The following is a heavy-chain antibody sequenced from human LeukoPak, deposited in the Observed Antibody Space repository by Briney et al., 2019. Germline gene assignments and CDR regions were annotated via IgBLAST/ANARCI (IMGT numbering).Heavy chain of an antibody. J-gene: IGHJ4*02. V-gene: IGHV1-2*02. CDR3: ARVLVNYDILTGYHY. D-gene: IGHD3-9*01. Sequence: ASVKVSCKASGYTFTGYYMHWVRQAPGQGLEWMGWINPNSGGTNYAQKFQGRVTMTRDTSISTAYMELSRLRSDDTAVYYCARVLVNYDILTGYHYWGQGTLVTVSS. CDR1: GYTFTGYY. CDR2: INPNSGGT.